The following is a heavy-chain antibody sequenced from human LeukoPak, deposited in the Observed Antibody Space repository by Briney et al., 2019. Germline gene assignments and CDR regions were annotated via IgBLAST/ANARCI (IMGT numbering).Heavy chain of an antibody. D-gene: IGHD3-10*01. V-gene: IGHV3-33*01. Sequence: GGTLRLYCAASGFTFSSYGMHWVRQAPGKGLEGVAVIWYDGSNKYYADSVKGRLTISRDNSKNTLSLQMNSLRPEDTAVYYCARDFSWGVDSWGQGTLVTVSS. CDR3: ARDFSWGVDS. CDR1: GFTFSSYG. J-gene: IGHJ4*02. CDR2: IWYDGSNK.